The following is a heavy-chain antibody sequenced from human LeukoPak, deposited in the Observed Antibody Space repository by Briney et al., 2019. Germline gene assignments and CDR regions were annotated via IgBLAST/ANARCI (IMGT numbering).Heavy chain of an antibody. CDR3: AREPTTVTTLSHFDY. CDR1: GFTFSDYK. D-gene: IGHD4-17*01. Sequence: GGSLRLSCSASGFTFSDYKMNWVRQAPGKGLEWVSSITSSSSFIYYADSMKGRFTVSRDNAKKLLYLRMDSLRAEDTAVYFCAREPTTVTTLSHFDYWGQGTLVTVSS. J-gene: IGHJ4*02. V-gene: IGHV3-21*01. CDR2: ITSSSSFI.